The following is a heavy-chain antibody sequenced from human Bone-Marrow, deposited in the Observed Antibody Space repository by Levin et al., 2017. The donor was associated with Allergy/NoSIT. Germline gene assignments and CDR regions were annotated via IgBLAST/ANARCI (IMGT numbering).Heavy chain of an antibody. CDR1: GFTFSSYA. CDR3: ARDYYDSSGSYDAFDI. Sequence: SCAASGFTFSSYAMHWVRQAPGKGLEWVAVISYDGSNKYYADSVKGRFTISRDNSKNTLYLQMNSLRAEDTAVYYCARDYYDSSGSYDAFDIWGQGTMVTVSS. V-gene: IGHV3-30-3*01. D-gene: IGHD3-22*01. CDR2: ISYDGSNK. J-gene: IGHJ3*02.